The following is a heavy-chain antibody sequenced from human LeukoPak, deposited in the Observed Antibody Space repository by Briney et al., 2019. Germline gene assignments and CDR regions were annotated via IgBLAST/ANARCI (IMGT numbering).Heavy chain of an antibody. V-gene: IGHV4-39*07. J-gene: IGHJ5*02. CDR1: GGSISSGGYY. D-gene: IGHD3-22*01. CDR2: IYYSGST. CDR3: ARDRYDSSGYYSNWFDP. Sequence: SETLSLTCTVSGGSISSGGYYWSWIRQPPGKGLEWIGSIYYSGSTYYNPSLKSRVTISVDTSKNQFSLKLSSVTAADTAVYYCARDRYDSSGYYSNWFDPWGQGTLVTVSS.